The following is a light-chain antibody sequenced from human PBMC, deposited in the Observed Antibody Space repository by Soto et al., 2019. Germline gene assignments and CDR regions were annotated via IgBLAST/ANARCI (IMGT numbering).Light chain of an antibody. V-gene: IGKV3-20*01. CDR2: GAS. J-gene: IGKJ4*01. Sequence: IAFTQSPYTLSLSPGERATLSCRASQSVSTKSLAWYQQKPGQAPRPLIYGASSRATGTPDRFSGSGSGTDFTLIISRLEPEDFAVYYCQQYSSPLITFAGGTKADIK. CDR3: QQYSSPLIT. CDR1: QSVSTKS.